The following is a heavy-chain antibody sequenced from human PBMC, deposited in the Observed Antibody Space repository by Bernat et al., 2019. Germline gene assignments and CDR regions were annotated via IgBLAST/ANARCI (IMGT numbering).Heavy chain of an antibody. CDR2: IYYSGST. D-gene: IGHD3-16*02. V-gene: IGHV4-39*01. J-gene: IGHJ4*02. CDR1: GGSISSSSYY. Sequence: QLQLQESGPGLVKPSETLSLTCTVSGGSISSSSYYWGWIRQPPGKGLEWIGSIYYSGSTYYNPSLKSRVTISVDTSKNQFSLKLSSVTAADTAVYYCARLALCYDYVWGSYRRYYFDYWGQGTLVTVSS. CDR3: ARLALCYDYVWGSYRRYYFDY.